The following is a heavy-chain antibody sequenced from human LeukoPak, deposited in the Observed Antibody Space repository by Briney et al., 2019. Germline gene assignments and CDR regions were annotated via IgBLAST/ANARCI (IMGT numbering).Heavy chain of an antibody. CDR2: IWYDGSNK. CDR3: GRDLFMIVVPGQNVLDY. V-gene: IGHV3-33*01. J-gene: IGHJ4*02. D-gene: IGHD3-22*01. CDR1: GFTFSTYG. Sequence: PGRSLRLSCAASGFTFSTYGMHWVRQAPGKGLEWVAVIWYDGSNKYYADSVKGRFTISRDNSKNTLYLQMNSLRAEDTAVYYCGRDLFMIVVPGQNVLDYWGQETLVTVSS.